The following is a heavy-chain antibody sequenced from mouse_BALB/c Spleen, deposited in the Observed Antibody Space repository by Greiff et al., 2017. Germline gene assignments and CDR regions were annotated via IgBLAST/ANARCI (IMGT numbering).Heavy chain of an antibody. J-gene: IGHJ2*01. CDR3: ARANSDYFDY. CDR1: GYSITSDYA. D-gene: IGHD4-1*01. V-gene: IGHV3-2*02. Sequence: VQLQQSGPGLVKPSQSLSLTCTVTGYSITSDYAWNWIRQFPGNKLEWIGYISYSGSTSYNPSLKSRISITRDTSKNQFFLQLNSVSTEDTATYISARANSDYFDYWGEGTTLTDSS. CDR2: ISYSGST.